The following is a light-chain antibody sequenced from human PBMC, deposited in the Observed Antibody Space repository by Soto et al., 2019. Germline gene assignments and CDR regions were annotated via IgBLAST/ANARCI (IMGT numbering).Light chain of an antibody. J-gene: IGKJ1*01. CDR2: ASS. Sequence: EIVLTQSPGTLSLSPGERATLSCRASQSISSSYLAWYQQKPGQAPRLLIYASSNRATGIPDRFSGGGSGTDFTLSISRLEPEDFAVYYCQQYATSQTFGQGTKVDI. V-gene: IGKV3-20*01. CDR1: QSISSSY. CDR3: QQYATSQT.